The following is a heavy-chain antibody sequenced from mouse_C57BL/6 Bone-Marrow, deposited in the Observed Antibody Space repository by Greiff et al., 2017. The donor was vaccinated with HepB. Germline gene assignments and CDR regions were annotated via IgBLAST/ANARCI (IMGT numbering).Heavy chain of an antibody. Sequence: EVQLQQSGPELVKPGASVKMSCKASGYTFTDYNMHWVKQSHGKSLEWIGYINPNNGGTSYNQKFKGKATLTVNKSSSTAYMELRSLTSEDSAVYYCARGVYDGYYFDYWGQGTTLTVSS. CDR3: ARGVYDGYYFDY. J-gene: IGHJ2*01. V-gene: IGHV1-22*01. CDR1: GYTFTDYN. D-gene: IGHD2-3*01. CDR2: INPNNGGT.